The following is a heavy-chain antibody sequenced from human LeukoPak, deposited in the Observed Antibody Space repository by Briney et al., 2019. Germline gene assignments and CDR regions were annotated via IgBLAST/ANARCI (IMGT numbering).Heavy chain of an antibody. J-gene: IGHJ4*02. CDR1: GYSFITYW. D-gene: IGHD3-10*01. CDR3: ARQLSEYSRSGSPFDY. Sequence: GESLKISCKGSGYSFITYWIGWVRQMPGKGLEWMVIIYPGDSDTRYSPSFQGQVTISADKSISTAYLQWTSLQASDTATYYCARQLSEYSRSGSPFDYWGQGSLVTVSS. CDR2: IYPGDSDT. V-gene: IGHV5-51*01.